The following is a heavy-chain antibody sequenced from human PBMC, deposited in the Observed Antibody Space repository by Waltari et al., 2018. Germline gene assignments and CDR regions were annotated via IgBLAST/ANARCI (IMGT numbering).Heavy chain of an antibody. CDR2: ISSSSSYI. Sequence: EVQLVESGGGLVKPGGSLRLSCAASGFTFSSYSMNWVRQAPGKGLEWVSSISSSSSYIYYADSVKGRVTISRDNAKNSLYLQMNSLRAEDTAVYYCARDSEPVWGYFDLWGRGTLVTVSS. D-gene: IGHD3-16*01. V-gene: IGHV3-21*01. J-gene: IGHJ2*01. CDR1: GFTFSSYS. CDR3: ARDSEPVWGYFDL.